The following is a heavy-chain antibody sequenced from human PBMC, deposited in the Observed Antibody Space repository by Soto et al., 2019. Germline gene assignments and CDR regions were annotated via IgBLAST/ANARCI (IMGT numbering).Heavy chain of an antibody. CDR2: ISSSSSTI. D-gene: IGHD5-12*01. J-gene: IGHJ4*02. V-gene: IGHV3-48*02. CDR3: ARDRGYSGYDPLAYFDY. Sequence: PGGSLRLSCAASGFTFSGYSMNWVRQAPGKGLEWVSYISSSSSTIYYADSVKGRFTISRDNAKNSLYLQMNSLRDEDTAVYYCARDRGYSGYDPLAYFDYWGQGTLVTVSS. CDR1: GFTFSGYS.